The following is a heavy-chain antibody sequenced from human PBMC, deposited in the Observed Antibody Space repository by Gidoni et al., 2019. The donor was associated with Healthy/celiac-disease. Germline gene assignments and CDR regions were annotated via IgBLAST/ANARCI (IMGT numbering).Heavy chain of an antibody. CDR1: GFTFSDYY. V-gene: IGHV3-11*05. CDR2: ISSSSSYT. Sequence: QVQLVESGGGLVKPGGSLRLSCAASGFTFSDYYMSWIRQAPGKGLGWVSYISSSSSYTNYADSVKGRFTISRDNAKNSLYLQMNSLRAEDTAVYYCARAEATVTTGVYFDYWGQGTLVTVSS. J-gene: IGHJ4*02. D-gene: IGHD4-17*01. CDR3: ARAEATVTTGVYFDY.